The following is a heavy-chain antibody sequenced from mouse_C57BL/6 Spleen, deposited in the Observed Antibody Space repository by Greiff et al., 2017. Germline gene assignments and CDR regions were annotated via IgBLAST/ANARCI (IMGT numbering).Heavy chain of an antibody. J-gene: IGHJ4*01. Sequence: ESGPGLVKPSQSLSLTCSVTGYSITSGYYWNWIRQFPGNKLEWMGYISYDGSNNYNPSLKNRISITRDTSKNQFFLKLNSVTTEDTATYYCASRGAMDYWGQGTSVTVSS. CDR1: GYSITSGYY. CDR2: ISYDGSN. V-gene: IGHV3-6*01. CDR3: ASRGAMDY.